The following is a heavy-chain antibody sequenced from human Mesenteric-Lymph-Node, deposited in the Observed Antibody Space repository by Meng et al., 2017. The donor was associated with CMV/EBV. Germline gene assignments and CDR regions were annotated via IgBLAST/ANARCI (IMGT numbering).Heavy chain of an antibody. CDR2: INHSGST. Sequence: QVPLQQWGARLLKPSETLSLTCAVYGGSFSGYYWSWIRQPPGKGLEWIGEINHSGSTNYNPSLKSRVTISVDTSKNQFSLKLSSVTAADTAVYYCARHQRWLKSEGGFNYWGQGTLVTVSS. J-gene: IGHJ4*02. CDR3: ARHQRWLKSEGGFNY. D-gene: IGHD4-23*01. V-gene: IGHV4-34*01. CDR1: GGSFSGYY.